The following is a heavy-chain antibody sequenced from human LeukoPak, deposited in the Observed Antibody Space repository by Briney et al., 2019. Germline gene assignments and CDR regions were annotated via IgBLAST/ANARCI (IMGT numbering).Heavy chain of an antibody. CDR2: INPNSGGA. D-gene: IGHD2-21*02. CDR1: GYTFTGYY. CDR3: ARDFCGGDCYSRSTYMDV. J-gene: IGHJ6*04. V-gene: IGHV1-2*06. Sequence: ASVKVSCKASGYTFTGYYMHWVRQAPGQGFEWMGRINPNSGGANYAQKFQGRVTMTRATSISTAYTELSRLRSDDTAVYYCARDFCGGDCYSRSTYMDVWGKGTTVTVSS.